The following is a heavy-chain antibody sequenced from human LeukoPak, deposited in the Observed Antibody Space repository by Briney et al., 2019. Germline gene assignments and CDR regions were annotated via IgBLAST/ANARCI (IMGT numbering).Heavy chain of an antibody. Sequence: NPGGSLRLSCAASGVTFSNALMSWVRQAPGMGLEWVGRIKSKTDGGTTDYAAPVKGRFTISRDDSKNTLYLQMNSLKTEDTAVYYCSTVAVTMVRGVIIITRSFDYWGQGTLVTVSS. CDR1: GVTFSNAL. CDR3: STVAVTMVRGVIIITRSFDY. D-gene: IGHD3-10*01. J-gene: IGHJ4*02. V-gene: IGHV3-15*01. CDR2: IKSKTDGGTT.